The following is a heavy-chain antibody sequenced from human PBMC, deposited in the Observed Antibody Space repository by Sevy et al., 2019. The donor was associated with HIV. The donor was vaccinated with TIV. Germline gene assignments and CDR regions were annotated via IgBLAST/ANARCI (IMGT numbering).Heavy chain of an antibody. Sequence: GGSLRLSCAASGFTFSSYGMHWVRQAPGKGLEWVAVISYDGSNKYYADSVKGRFTISRDNSKNTLYLQMNSLRAEDTAVYYCAKEGDYDFWSGYYTPYYYYGMDVWGQWTTVTVSS. CDR1: GFTFSSYG. CDR2: ISYDGSNK. CDR3: AKEGDYDFWSGYYTPYYYYGMDV. D-gene: IGHD3-3*01. J-gene: IGHJ6*02. V-gene: IGHV3-30*18.